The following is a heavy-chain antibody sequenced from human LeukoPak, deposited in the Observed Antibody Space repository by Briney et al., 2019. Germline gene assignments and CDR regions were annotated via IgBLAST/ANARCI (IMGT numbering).Heavy chain of an antibody. CDR3: ARGHSRSEVRAFDY. CDR1: GITLSNYG. J-gene: IGHJ4*02. Sequence: PGGSLRLSCAVSGITLSNYGLSWVRQAPGKGLEWVSGISGTGGSTNYADSVKGRFTISRDNRKNTLYLQMNSLRAEDTAVYYCARGHSRSEVRAFDYWGQGTLVTVSS. V-gene: IGHV3-23*01. CDR2: ISGTGGST. D-gene: IGHD3-22*01.